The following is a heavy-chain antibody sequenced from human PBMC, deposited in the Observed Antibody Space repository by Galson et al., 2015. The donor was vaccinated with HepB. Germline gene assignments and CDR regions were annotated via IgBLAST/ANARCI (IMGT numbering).Heavy chain of an antibody. CDR3: AREERTQYSGSYRP. V-gene: IGHV3-30*04. Sequence: SLRLSCAASGFTFSSYAMHWVRQAPGKGLEWVAFISYDGSNKNYADSVKGRFTISRDNSKNTVYLQINSLRAEDTAVYYCAREERTQYSGSYRPWGQGALVIVSS. D-gene: IGHD1-26*01. J-gene: IGHJ5*02. CDR1: GFTFSSYA. CDR2: ISYDGSNK.